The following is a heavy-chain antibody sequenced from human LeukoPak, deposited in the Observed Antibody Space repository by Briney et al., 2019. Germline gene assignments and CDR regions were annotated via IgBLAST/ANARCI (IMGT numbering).Heavy chain of an antibody. CDR2: INHSEIT. Sequence: SETLSLTCAVYGGSFSGYYWSWLRQPPGKGLEWIGEINHSEITNYNPSLKSRVTISVDTSKNQFSLKLSSVTAADTAVYYCARAVTYHDVLTGYYRDYFDYWGQGILVTVSS. CDR3: ARAVTYHDVLTGYYRDYFDY. V-gene: IGHV4-34*01. D-gene: IGHD3-9*01. CDR1: GGSFSGYY. J-gene: IGHJ4*02.